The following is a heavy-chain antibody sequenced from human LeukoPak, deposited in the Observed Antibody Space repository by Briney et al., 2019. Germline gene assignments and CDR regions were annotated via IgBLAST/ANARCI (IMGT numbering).Heavy chain of an antibody. D-gene: IGHD6-19*01. Sequence: ASVKVSCTVSGYTLTELSMHWVRQAPGKGLEWMGGFDPEDGETIYAQKFQGRVTMTEDTSTDTVYMELSSLRSEDTAVYYCATELYSSGWYEMGAFDIWGQGTMVTVSS. CDR2: FDPEDGET. J-gene: IGHJ3*02. CDR1: GYTLTELS. CDR3: ATELYSSGWYEMGAFDI. V-gene: IGHV1-24*01.